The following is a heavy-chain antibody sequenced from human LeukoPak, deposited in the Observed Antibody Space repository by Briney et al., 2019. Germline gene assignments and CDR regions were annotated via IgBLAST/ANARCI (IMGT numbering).Heavy chain of an antibody. Sequence: SETLSLTCTVSGGSISSGGYYWSWIRQHPGKGLEWIGYIYYSGSTYYNPSLKSRVTISVDTSKNQFSLKLSSVTAADTAVYHCARVPGHTYGSGSYFVSYWFDPWGQGTLVTVSS. CDR3: ARVPGHTYGSGSYFVSYWFDP. D-gene: IGHD3-10*01. CDR2: IYYSGST. V-gene: IGHV4-31*03. J-gene: IGHJ5*02. CDR1: GGSISSGGYY.